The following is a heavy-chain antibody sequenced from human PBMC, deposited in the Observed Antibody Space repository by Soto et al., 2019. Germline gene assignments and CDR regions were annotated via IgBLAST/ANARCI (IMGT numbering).Heavy chain of an antibody. CDR2: IYYSGST. V-gene: IGHV4-59*01. CDR3: ARAGIWFGEPSNYFDY. D-gene: IGHD3-10*01. Sequence: QVQLQESGPGLVKPSETLSLTCTVSGGSISSYYWSWIRQPPGKGLEWIGYIYYSGSTNYTPSLKGRVPISVGTSKNQFSLKLRSVTAADTAVYYCARAGIWFGEPSNYFDYWGQGTLVTVSS. J-gene: IGHJ4*02. CDR1: GGSISSYY.